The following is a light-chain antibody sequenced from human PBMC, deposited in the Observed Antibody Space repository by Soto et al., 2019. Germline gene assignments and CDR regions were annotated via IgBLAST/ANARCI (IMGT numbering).Light chain of an antibody. CDR2: EVS. V-gene: IGLV2-8*01. CDR3: NSYGGSHRV. Sequence: QSALTQPPSASGSPGQSVTISCTGTSSDIGDYKYVSWYQQHPGKAPKLMIYEVSKRPPGVPDRFSGSKSGNTASLTVSGLQAEDEADYYCNSYGGSHRVFGTGTKVTVL. J-gene: IGLJ1*01. CDR1: SSDIGDYKY.